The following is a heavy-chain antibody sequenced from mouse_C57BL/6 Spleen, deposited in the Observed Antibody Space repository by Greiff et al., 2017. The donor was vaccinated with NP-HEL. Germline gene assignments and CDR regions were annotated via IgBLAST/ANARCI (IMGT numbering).Heavy chain of an antibody. CDR3: ARSGDSWFAY. Sequence: QVQLQQPGAELVMPGASVKLSCKASGYTFTSYWMHWVKQRPGQGLEWIGEIDPSDSYTNYNRKFKGKSTLTVDKSSSTAYMQLSSLTSEDSAVYYCARSGDSWFAYWGQGTLVTVSA. D-gene: IGHD3-3*01. CDR1: GYTFTSYW. CDR2: IDPSDSYT. V-gene: IGHV1-69*01. J-gene: IGHJ3*01.